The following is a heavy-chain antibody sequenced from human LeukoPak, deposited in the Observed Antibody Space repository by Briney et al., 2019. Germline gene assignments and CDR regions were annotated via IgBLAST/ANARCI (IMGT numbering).Heavy chain of an antibody. D-gene: IGHD2-2*01. V-gene: IGHV3-7*01. CDR1: GFTFSSYC. Sequence: GGSLRLSCAASGFTFSSYCRTWVRQAPGKGLEWGANVKHDGREKNYVDSVKGRFTISRENAKNSLYLQMTSLRAEDTAVYYCAELSRGYCSSTSCQDSWGPGTLVTVSS. CDR2: VKHDGREK. J-gene: IGHJ4*02. CDR3: AELSRGYCSSTSCQDS.